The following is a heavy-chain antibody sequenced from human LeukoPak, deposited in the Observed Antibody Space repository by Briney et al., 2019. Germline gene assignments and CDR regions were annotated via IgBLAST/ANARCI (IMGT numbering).Heavy chain of an antibody. CDR3: ARGDTAMVPDY. CDR1: GGSISSYY. J-gene: IGHJ4*02. CDR2: IFYSVTT. Sequence: PSETLSLTCTVSGGSISSYYWSWIRQPPGKGLEWIGYIFYSVTTNYNPSLKSRVTISVDTSKNQFSLKLSSVTAADTAVYYCARGDTAMVPDYWGQGTLVTVSS. D-gene: IGHD5-18*01. V-gene: IGHV4-59*01.